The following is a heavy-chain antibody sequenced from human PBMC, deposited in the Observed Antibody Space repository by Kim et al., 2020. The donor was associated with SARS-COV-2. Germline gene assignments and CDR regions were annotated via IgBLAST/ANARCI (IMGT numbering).Heavy chain of an antibody. CDR3: AREARSIIAAAGTECDY. CDR1: GFTFCSYG. CDR2: ISYDGSNK. J-gene: IGHJ4*02. V-gene: IGHV3-33*05. D-gene: IGHD6-13*01. Sequence: GGSLRLSCAASGFTFCSYGMHWVRQAPGKGLEWVAVISYDGSNKYYADSVKGRFTISRDNSKNTLYLQMNSLRAEDTAVYYCAREARSIIAAAGTECDYWGQGTLVTVSS.